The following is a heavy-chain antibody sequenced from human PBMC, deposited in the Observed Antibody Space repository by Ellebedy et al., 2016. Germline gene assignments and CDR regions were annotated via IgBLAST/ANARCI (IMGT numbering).Heavy chain of an antibody. CDR2: IYSGGST. D-gene: IGHD5-24*01. CDR3: ARAAIRDGYNVVAFDI. Sequence: GESLKISCAASGFTVSSNYMSWVRQAPGKGLEWVSVIYSGGSTYYADSVKGRFTISRDNSKNTLYLQMNSLRAEDTAVYYCARAAIRDGYNVVAFDIWGQGTMVTVSS. CDR1: GFTVSSNY. V-gene: IGHV3-53*01. J-gene: IGHJ3*02.